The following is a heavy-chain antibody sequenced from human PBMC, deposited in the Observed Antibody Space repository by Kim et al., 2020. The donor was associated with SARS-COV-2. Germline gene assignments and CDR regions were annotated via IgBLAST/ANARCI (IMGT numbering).Heavy chain of an antibody. D-gene: IGHD3-3*01. CDR2: IIPILGIA. CDR3: ARASSLYYDFWSGYYYFDY. CDR1: GGTFSSYA. V-gene: IGHV1-69*04. Sequence: SVKVSCKASGGTFSSYAISWVRQAPGQGLEWMGRIIPILGIANYAQKFQGRVTITADKSTSTAYMELSSLRSEDTAVYYCARASSLYYDFWSGYYYFDYWGQGTLVTVSS. J-gene: IGHJ4*02.